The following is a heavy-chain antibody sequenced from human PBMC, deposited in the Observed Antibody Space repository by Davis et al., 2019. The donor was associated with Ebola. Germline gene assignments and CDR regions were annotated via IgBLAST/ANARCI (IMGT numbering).Heavy chain of an antibody. CDR2: IHHSGST. Sequence: MPSEILSLTCAVYGASFSDHFWSWIRQPPGQGLEWIGEIHHSGSTKRNPSLRSRVTISPDTSKNQFSLKLSSVTAADTAVYYCARHWGRSFDMWGQGTVVTVSS. J-gene: IGHJ3*02. V-gene: IGHV4-34*01. D-gene: IGHD7-27*01. CDR3: ARHWGRSFDM. CDR1: GASFSDHF.